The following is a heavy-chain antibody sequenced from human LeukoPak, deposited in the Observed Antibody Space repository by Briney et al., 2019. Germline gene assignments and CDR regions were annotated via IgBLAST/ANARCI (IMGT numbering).Heavy chain of an antibody. CDR2: IYYSGST. CDR3: ARASSSGSYSGFDP. D-gene: IGHD3-10*01. J-gene: IGHJ5*02. CDR1: GGSISSYY. Sequence: PSETLSLTCTVSGGSISSYYWSWIRQPPGKGLEWIGYIYYSGSTNYNPSLKSRVTISVDTSKNQFSLKLSSVTAADTAVYYCARASSSGSYSGFDPWGQGTLVTVSS. V-gene: IGHV4-59*08.